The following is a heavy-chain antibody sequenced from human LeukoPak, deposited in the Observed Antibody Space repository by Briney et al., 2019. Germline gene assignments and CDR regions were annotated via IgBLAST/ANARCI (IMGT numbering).Heavy chain of an antibody. J-gene: IGHJ3*02. CDR3: AIDTIFGVVTSAFDI. CDR1: GYTFTGYY. Sequence: ASVKVSCKASGYTFTGYYIHWVRQAPGQELEWMGWINPNSGDTNYAQKFQGRVTMTRDTSISTAYMELSRLRSDDTAVYYCAIDTIFGVVTSAFDIWGQGTMVTVSS. D-gene: IGHD3-3*01. CDR2: INPNSGDT. V-gene: IGHV1-2*02.